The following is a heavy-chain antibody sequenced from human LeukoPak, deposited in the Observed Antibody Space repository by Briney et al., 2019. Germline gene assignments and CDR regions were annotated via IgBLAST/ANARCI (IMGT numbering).Heavy chain of an antibody. CDR3: ARDFLYGSGSYSFNWFDP. D-gene: IGHD3-10*01. J-gene: IGHJ5*02. Sequence: GGSLRLSCAASGFTFSSYAMHWVRQAPGKGLEWVAVISYDGSNKYYADSVKGRFTTSRDNSKNTLYLQMNSLRAEDTAVYYCARDFLYGSGSYSFNWFDPWGQGTLVTVSS. V-gene: IGHV3-30*04. CDR2: ISYDGSNK. CDR1: GFTFSSYA.